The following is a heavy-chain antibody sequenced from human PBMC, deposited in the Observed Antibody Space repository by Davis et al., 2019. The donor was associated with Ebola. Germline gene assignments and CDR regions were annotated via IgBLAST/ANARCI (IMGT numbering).Heavy chain of an antibody. J-gene: IGHJ5*02. D-gene: IGHD6-6*01. CDR3: ARAASSSSGHGWFDP. V-gene: IGHV1-8*01. CDR2: MNANSGNT. CDR1: GYTLTTYD. Sequence: ASVKVSCKASGYTLTTYDINWVRQATGQGPEWMGWMNANSGNTGYAQKFQGRVTMTRSTSISTAYMELSSLRSEDTAVYYCARAASSSSGHGWFDPWGQGTLVTVSS.